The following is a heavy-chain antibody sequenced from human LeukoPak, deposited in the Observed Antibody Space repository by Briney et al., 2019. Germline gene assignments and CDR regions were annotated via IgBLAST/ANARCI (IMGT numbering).Heavy chain of an antibody. D-gene: IGHD3-9*01. CDR1: GFTFSSYG. CDR2: IRYDGSNK. J-gene: IGHJ4*02. V-gene: IGHV3-30*02. CDR3: ARDPQNYDILTGYFDY. Sequence: GGSLRLSCAASGFTFSSYGMHWVRQAPGKGLEWVAFIRYDGSNKYYADSVKGRFTISRDNSKNTLYLQMNSLRAEDTAVYYCARDPQNYDILTGYFDYWGQGTLVTVSS.